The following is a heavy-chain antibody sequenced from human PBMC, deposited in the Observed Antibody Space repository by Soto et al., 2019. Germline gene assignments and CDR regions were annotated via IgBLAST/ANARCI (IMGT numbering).Heavy chain of an antibody. Sequence: QVQLQESGPGLVKPSETLSLTCTVSGGSFTTYYWNWIRQPAGKRLEWIGRLYTSGNTKYNPSLNSRLTMSLDTSKRQFSLKLSSVTAADTAIYYCARETVLGTDNWFDPWGQGILVTVSS. V-gene: IGHV4-4*07. CDR3: ARETVLGTDNWFDP. D-gene: IGHD6-19*01. J-gene: IGHJ5*02. CDR1: GGSFTTYY. CDR2: LYTSGNT.